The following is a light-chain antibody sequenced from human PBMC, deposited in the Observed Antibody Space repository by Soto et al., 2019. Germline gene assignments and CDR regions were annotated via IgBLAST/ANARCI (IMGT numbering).Light chain of an antibody. Sequence: DIQMTQSPSSLSASPGDRVTITCRASQGIRNDLAWYQQKPGKAPKRLIYAASSLKDGVPSRFSGSRSGTEVTITISGLQHEDLATYYYLQHRTFPLFSFGPGTKVDLK. V-gene: IGKV1-17*01. CDR3: LQHRTFPLFS. CDR1: QGIRND. CDR2: AAS. J-gene: IGKJ3*01.